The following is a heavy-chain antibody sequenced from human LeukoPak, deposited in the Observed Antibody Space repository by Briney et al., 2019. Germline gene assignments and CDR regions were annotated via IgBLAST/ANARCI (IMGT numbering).Heavy chain of an antibody. J-gene: IGHJ4*02. CDR2: MYYSGNT. CDR1: GGSISSYY. Sequence: TSETLSLTCTVSGGSISSYYWSWIRQPPGKGLEWIGYMYYSGNTNYNPSLKSRVTISVDTSRNQFSLRLSSVTAADTALYFCASGRGYSYGGFDYWGQGTLVTVSS. V-gene: IGHV4-59*01. D-gene: IGHD5-18*01. CDR3: ASGRGYSYGGFDY.